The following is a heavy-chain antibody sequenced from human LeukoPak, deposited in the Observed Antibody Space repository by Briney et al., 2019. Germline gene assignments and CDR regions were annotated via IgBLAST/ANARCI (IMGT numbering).Heavy chain of an antibody. J-gene: IGHJ3*02. CDR3: AKDTHQGSPYLSTNDAFDI. CDR2: ISSSSSYI. V-gene: IGHV3-21*01. CDR1: GFTFSSYS. Sequence: GGSLRLSCAASGFTFSSYSMNWVRQAPGKGLEWVSSISSSSSYIYYADSVKGRFTISRDNAKNSLYLQMNSLRAEDTAVYYCAKDTHQGSPYLSTNDAFDIWGQGTMVTVSS. D-gene: IGHD3-10*01.